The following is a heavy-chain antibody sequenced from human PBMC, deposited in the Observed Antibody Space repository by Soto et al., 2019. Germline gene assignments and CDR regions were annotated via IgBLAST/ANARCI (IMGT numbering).Heavy chain of an antibody. J-gene: IGHJ6*02. D-gene: IGHD3-9*01. CDR1: GFTFSSYW. CDR2: INIDGSRI. CDR3: AKVCSFINYDSLYCAMDV. V-gene: IGHV3-74*01. Sequence: GGSLRLSCAASGFTFSSYWMHWVRQAPGKGLVWVSRINIDGSRISYADFVKGRCTISRDDAKNTVYMQMNSLRVEDTAVYYCAKVCSFINYDSLYCAMDVWGQGTTVTVSS.